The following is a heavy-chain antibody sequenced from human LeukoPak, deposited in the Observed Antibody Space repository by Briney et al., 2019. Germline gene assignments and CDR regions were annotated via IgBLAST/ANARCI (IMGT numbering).Heavy chain of an antibody. V-gene: IGHV1-18*01. CDR1: GYTFTSYG. CDR2: ISAYNGNT. D-gene: IGHD3-22*01. J-gene: IGHJ4*02. CDR3: ARVRYYYDSSGYFLSPQSDY. Sequence: GASVKVSCKASGYTFTSYGISWVRQAPGQGLEWMGWISAYNGNTNYAQKLQGRVTMTTDTSTSTAYMELRSLRSDDTAVYYCARVRYYYDSSGYFLSPQSDYWGQGTLVTVSS.